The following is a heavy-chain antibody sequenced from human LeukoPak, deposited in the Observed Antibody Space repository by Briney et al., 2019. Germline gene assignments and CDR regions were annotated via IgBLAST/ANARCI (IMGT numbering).Heavy chain of an antibody. Sequence: ASVKVSCKASGYTFTGYYMHWVRQAPGQGLEWMGWINPNSGGTNYAQKFQGRVTMTRDTSISTAYMELSRLRSDDTAVYYCARDRGYSYGLDAFDIWGQGTMVTVSS. V-gene: IGHV1-2*02. J-gene: IGHJ3*02. D-gene: IGHD5-18*01. CDR2: INPNSGGT. CDR3: ARDRGYSYGLDAFDI. CDR1: GYTFTGYY.